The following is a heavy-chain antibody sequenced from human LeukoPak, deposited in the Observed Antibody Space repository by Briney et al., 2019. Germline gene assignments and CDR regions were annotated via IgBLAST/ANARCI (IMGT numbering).Heavy chain of an antibody. V-gene: IGHV3-48*03. CDR2: ISNSGDSI. D-gene: IGHD1-7*01. CDR3: ARGGKTGTVDAFDI. Sequence: GGSLRLSCAASGFTFSSYEMNWLRQAPGKGPEWVSYISNSGDSIYYADSVKGRFTISRDNAKNLLYLQMNSLRADDTAVYYCARGGKTGTVDAFDIWGQGTMVTVSS. CDR1: GFTFSSYE. J-gene: IGHJ3*02.